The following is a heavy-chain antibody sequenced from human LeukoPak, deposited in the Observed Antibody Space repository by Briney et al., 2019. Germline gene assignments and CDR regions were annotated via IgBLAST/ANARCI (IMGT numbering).Heavy chain of an antibody. CDR3: ARDLCSGGSCYGIFDY. CDR1: GFTFDDYG. D-gene: IGHD2-15*01. CDR2: INWNGGST. J-gene: IGHJ4*02. Sequence: GGSLRLSCAASGFTFDDYGMSWVRQAPGKGLEWVSGINWNGGSTGYADSVKGRFTISRDNAKNSLYLQMNSLRAEDTALYYCARDLCSGGSCYGIFDYWGQGTLVTVSS. V-gene: IGHV3-20*04.